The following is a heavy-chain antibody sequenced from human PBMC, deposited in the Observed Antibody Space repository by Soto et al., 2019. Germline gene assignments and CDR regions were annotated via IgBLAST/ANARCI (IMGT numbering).Heavy chain of an antibody. Sequence: SVKVSCKASGDVFRSYGINWVRQAPGQGLEWMGGIIPISGTTNYAQKFQGRVAITADESTDTVYMELSRLKSEDTAVYFCARGAIVGVNDVFDVWGQGTMVTVSS. J-gene: IGHJ3*01. V-gene: IGHV1-69*13. CDR3: ARGAIVGVNDVFDV. CDR2: IIPISGTT. D-gene: IGHD1-26*01. CDR1: GDVFRSYG.